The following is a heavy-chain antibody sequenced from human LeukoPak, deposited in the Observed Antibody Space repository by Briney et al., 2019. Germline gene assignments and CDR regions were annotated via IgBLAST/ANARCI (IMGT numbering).Heavy chain of an antibody. CDR3: AKIGRTMIVASGGFNWFDP. J-gene: IGHJ5*02. D-gene: IGHD3-22*01. CDR1: GFTFSSYG. V-gene: IGHV3-23*01. Sequence: QLGGSRRLSCAASGFTFSSYGMSWVRQAPGKGLEWVSAISGSGGSTYYADSVKGRFTISRDNSKNTLYLQMNSLRAEDTAVYYCAKIGRTMIVASGGFNWFDPWGQGTLVTVSS. CDR2: ISGSGGST.